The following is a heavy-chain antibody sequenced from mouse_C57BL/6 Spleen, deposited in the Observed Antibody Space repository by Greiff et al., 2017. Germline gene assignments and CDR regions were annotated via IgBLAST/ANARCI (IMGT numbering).Heavy chain of an antibody. Sequence: QVQLQQPGAELVKPGASVKLSCKASGYTFTSYWMQWVKQRPGQGLEWIGEIDPSDSYTNYNQKFKGKATLTVDTSSSTAYMQLSSLPSEDSSVYYCARRTSYYFDYWGQGTTLTVSS. CDR1: GYTFTSYW. J-gene: IGHJ2*01. CDR2: IDPSDSYT. V-gene: IGHV1-50*01. CDR3: ARRTSYYFDY.